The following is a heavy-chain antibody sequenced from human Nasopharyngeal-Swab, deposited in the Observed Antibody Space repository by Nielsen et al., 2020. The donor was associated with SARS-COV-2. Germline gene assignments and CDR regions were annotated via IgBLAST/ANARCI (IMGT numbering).Heavy chain of an antibody. Sequence: GGSLRLSCIASGFTSSTSSLTWLRQPPGKGLQWVSTLGTAGDTYYADSVKGRFTISRDNSKNTLYLQMNSLRAEDTAVYYCAKDLQSGRNYYYYYGMDVWGQGTTVTASS. D-gene: IGHD1-26*01. CDR2: LGTAGDT. CDR3: AKDLQSGRNYYYYYGMDV. CDR1: GFTSSTSS. J-gene: IGHJ6*02. V-gene: IGHV3-23*01.